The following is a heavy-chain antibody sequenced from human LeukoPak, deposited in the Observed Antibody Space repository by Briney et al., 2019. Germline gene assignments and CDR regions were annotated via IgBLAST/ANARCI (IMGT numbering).Heavy chain of an antibody. CDR2: IYNSGNT. CDR3: ARQGGPRNAFDI. V-gene: IGHV4-59*08. Sequence: SETLSLTCTVSNDSISSYYWSWIRQPPGKGLEWIGHIYNSGNTNYNPSPKSRVTTSVDTSKNQFSLKLNSVTAADTAVYYCARQGGPRNAFDIWGQGTMVTVSS. D-gene: IGHD3-16*01. CDR1: NDSISSYY. J-gene: IGHJ3*02.